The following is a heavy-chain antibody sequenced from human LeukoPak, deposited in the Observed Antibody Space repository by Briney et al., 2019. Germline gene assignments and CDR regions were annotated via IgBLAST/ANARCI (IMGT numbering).Heavy chain of an antibody. V-gene: IGHV1-46*01. CDR2: INPSGGST. D-gene: IGHD4-17*01. Sequence: ASVKVSCKASGYTFTSYYMHWVQQAPGQGLEWMGIINPSGGSTSYAQKFQGRVTMTRDTSTSTVYMELSSLRSEDTAVYYCARVGYGDYGLPWWGQGTLVTVSS. CDR3: ARVGYGDYGLPW. CDR1: GYTFTSYY. J-gene: IGHJ4*02.